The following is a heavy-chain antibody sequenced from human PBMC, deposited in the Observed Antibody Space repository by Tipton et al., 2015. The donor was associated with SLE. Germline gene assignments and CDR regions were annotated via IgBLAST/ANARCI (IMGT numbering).Heavy chain of an antibody. Sequence: SLRLSCAASGFTFSSYAMNWVRQAPGKGLEWVSVIHGGRSTYYADSVKGRFTISRDNSKNTLYLQMNSLRAEDTALYYCAKDSGAGRFYGFDIWGQGTMVTVSP. CDR3: AKDSGAGRFYGFDI. D-gene: IGHD1-26*01. J-gene: IGHJ3*02. V-gene: IGHV3-23*03. CDR1: GFTFSSYA. CDR2: IHGGRST.